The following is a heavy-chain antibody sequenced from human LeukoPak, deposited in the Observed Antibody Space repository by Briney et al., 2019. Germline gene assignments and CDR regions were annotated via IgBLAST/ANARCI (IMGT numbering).Heavy chain of an antibody. J-gene: IGHJ4*02. V-gene: IGHV4-31*03. CDR3: ARGTTVTFDY. CDR1: GGSISSGGYY. Sequence: NPSQTLSLTCTVSGGSISSGGYYWSWIRQHPGKGLEWIGYIYYSGSTYYNPSLKSRVTISVDTSKNQFSLKLSSVTAADTAVYYCARGTTVTFDYWGQGTLVTVSS. CDR2: IYYSGST. D-gene: IGHD4-17*01.